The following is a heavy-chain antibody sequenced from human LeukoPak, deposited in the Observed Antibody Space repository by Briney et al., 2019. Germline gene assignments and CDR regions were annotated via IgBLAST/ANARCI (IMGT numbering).Heavy chain of an antibody. J-gene: IGHJ6*02. D-gene: IGHD6-13*01. CDR3: AKDLTEQLVPDYYYYSMDV. Sequence: AESLRLSCAASGFTFSSYGMHWVRQAPGRGLEWVAVISYDGSNKYYADSVKGRFTISRDNSKNTLYLQMNSLRAEDTAVYYCAKDLTEQLVPDYYYYSMDVWGQGTTVTVSS. V-gene: IGHV3-30*18. CDR1: GFTFSSYG. CDR2: ISYDGSNK.